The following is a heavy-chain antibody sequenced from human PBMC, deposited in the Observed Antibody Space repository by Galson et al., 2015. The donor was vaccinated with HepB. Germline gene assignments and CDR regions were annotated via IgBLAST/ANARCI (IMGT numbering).Heavy chain of an antibody. J-gene: IGHJ2*01. D-gene: IGHD6-19*01. CDR2: IAPTDSYT. Sequence: QSGAEVKKPGESLRISCKGSGYSFTSYWINWVRQMPGKGLEWMGTIAPTDSYTKYSPSFQGHVTISVDKSISTAYLQWSNLKASDTAMYYCARHREQWLIRDWYFDLWGRGTLVTVSS. CDR1: GYSFTSYW. CDR3: ARHREQWLIRDWYFDL. V-gene: IGHV5-10-1*01.